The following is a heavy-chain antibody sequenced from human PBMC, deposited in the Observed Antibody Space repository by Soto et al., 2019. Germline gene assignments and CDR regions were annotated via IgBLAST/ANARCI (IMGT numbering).Heavy chain of an antibody. Sequence: EVQLLESGGGLVQPGGSLRLSCAASGFTFSSYAMSWVRQAPGKGLEWVSAISGSGGSTYYSDSVKGRFTISRDNSKNTLYLQMNSLRAEDTAVYYCAKDLSRWGYDFWSGSNFDYWGQGSLVTVSS. CDR2: ISGSGGST. J-gene: IGHJ4*02. V-gene: IGHV3-23*01. CDR1: GFTFSSYA. CDR3: AKDLSRWGYDFWSGSNFDY. D-gene: IGHD3-3*01.